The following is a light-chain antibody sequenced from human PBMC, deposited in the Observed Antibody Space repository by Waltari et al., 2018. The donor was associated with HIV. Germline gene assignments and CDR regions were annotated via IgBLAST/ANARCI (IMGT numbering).Light chain of an antibody. CDR2: DVS. CDR1: SSDVGDYNY. Sequence: QSALTQPASVSGSPGQSITISCTGTSSDVGDYNYVSWYQQHPGKAPKRIMYDVSNRPSGVSNRFSGSKSGNTASQTISGLQTEDEADYYCSSYTSSSTRVFGTGTKVTVL. CDR3: SSYTSSSTRV. J-gene: IGLJ1*01. V-gene: IGLV2-14*01.